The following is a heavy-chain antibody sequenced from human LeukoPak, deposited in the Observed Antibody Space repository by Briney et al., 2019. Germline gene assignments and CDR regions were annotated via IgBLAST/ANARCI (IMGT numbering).Heavy chain of an antibody. V-gene: IGHV3-21*01. D-gene: IGHD1-1*01. J-gene: IGHJ4*02. CDR3: AKEGTGIHFDY. Sequence: GGSLRLSCAASGFTFSSYSMNWVRQAPGKGLEWASSISSSSSYIYYADSVKGRFTISRDNSKNTLYLQMNSLRAEDTAVYYCAKEGTGIHFDYWGQGTLVTVSS. CDR2: ISSSSSYI. CDR1: GFTFSSYS.